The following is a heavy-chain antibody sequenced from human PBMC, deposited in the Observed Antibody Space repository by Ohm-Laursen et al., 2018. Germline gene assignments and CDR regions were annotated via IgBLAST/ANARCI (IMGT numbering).Heavy chain of an antibody. D-gene: IGHD3-16*02. V-gene: IGHV3-43D*04. CDR2: ISWDGGRS. CDR3: AKDIRPYDYVWGSYRSAYGMDA. Sequence: GSLRLSCAASGFTFDDYAMYWVRQAPGKGLEWVSLISWDGGRSYFADSVKGRFTISRDNSKNSLYLQMNSLRAEDTALYYCAKDIRPYDYVWGSYRSAYGMDAWGQGTTVTVSS. CDR1: GFTFDDYA. J-gene: IGHJ6*02.